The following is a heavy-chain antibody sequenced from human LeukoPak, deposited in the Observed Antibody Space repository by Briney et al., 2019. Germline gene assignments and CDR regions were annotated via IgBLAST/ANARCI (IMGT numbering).Heavy chain of an antibody. V-gene: IGHV3-23*01. CDR2: ISGNGGST. D-gene: IGHD6-6*01. Sequence: GGSLRLSCAASGFTFSSYAMSWVRQAPGKGLEWVSSISGNGGSTYYAVSVQGRFTISRDNSKNTLYLQMNSLKVEDTAVYYCAKDRWAARIIIDAFDIWGQGTMVTVSS. J-gene: IGHJ3*02. CDR3: AKDRWAARIIIDAFDI. CDR1: GFTFSSYA.